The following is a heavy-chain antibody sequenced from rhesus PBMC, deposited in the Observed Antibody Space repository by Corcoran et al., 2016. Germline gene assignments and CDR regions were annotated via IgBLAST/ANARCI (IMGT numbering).Heavy chain of an antibody. D-gene: IGHD3-16*01. CDR1: GYSLRRASF. CDR3: ARYRGSRLDS. J-gene: IGHJ6*01. CDR2: IYGGSGST. Sequence: VHLQESGPGLVKHSETLSLSCAVSGYSLRRASFWGCIHPPPGKGLEWSGYIYGGSGSTSYNPSLKSRVTMSTDTSKNQFSLKLSSVTAADTAVYYCARYRGSRLDSWGQGVVVTVSS. V-gene: IGHV4S7*01.